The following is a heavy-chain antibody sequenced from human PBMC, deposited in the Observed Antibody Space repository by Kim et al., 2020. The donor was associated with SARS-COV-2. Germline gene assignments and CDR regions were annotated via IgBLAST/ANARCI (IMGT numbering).Heavy chain of an antibody. Sequence: SETLSLTCTVSGGSISSGGYYWSWIRQNPGKGLEWIGYTYYSGSTYYNPSLKSRVTISVDTSKNQFSLKLSSVTAADTAVYYCARSRITMVRGRGYYFDYWGHGTLVTVSS. D-gene: IGHD3-10*01. CDR3: ARSRITMVRGRGYYFDY. J-gene: IGHJ4*01. CDR1: GGSISSGGYY. V-gene: IGHV4-31*03. CDR2: TYYSGST.